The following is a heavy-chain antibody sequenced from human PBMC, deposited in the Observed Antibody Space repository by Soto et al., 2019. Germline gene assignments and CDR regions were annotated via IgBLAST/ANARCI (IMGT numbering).Heavy chain of an antibody. V-gene: IGHV1-69*12. CDR3: ARGRHVTSKDYYDYGMDV. J-gene: IGHJ6*02. D-gene: IGHD2-21*02. Sequence: QVQLVQSGAEVKKPGSSVKVSCKASGGTFSSYAISWVRQAPGQGLEWMRGIIPIFGTANYAQKFQGRVTITADESTSTAYMELSSLRSEDTAVYYCARGRHVTSKDYYDYGMDVWGQGTTVTVSS. CDR1: GGTFSSYA. CDR2: IIPIFGTA.